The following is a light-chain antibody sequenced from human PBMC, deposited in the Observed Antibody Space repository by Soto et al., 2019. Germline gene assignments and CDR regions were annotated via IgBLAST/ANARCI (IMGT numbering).Light chain of an antibody. CDR1: SSNIGAGYD. Sequence: QSVLTQPPSVSGAPGQRVTISCTGSSSNIGAGYDVHWYQQLLGTAPKLLIYGNSNRPSGVPDRFSGSKSGTSASLAITGLQAEDEAEYYCQSYDSSLSGSVFGGGTQVTVL. CDR2: GNS. CDR3: QSYDSSLSGSV. J-gene: IGLJ2*01. V-gene: IGLV1-40*01.